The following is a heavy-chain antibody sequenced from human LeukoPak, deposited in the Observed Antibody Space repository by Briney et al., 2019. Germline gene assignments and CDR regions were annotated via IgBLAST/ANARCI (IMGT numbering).Heavy chain of an antibody. CDR3: AKGGKWDVTPFDY. CDR1: GFTFNNYA. V-gene: IGHV3-23*01. CDR2: ISGSASST. Sequence: GGSLRLSCAASGFTFNNYAMSWVRQTPGKGPEWVSGISGSASSTYYTDSVKGRFTISRDNSKNTLYLQMNSLRAEDTALYYCAKGGKWDVTPFDYWGQGTLVTVSS. J-gene: IGHJ4*02. D-gene: IGHD1-26*01.